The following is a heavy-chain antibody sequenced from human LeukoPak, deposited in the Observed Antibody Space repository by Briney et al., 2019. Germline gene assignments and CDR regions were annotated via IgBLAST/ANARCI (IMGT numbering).Heavy chain of an antibody. V-gene: IGHV4-59*08. CDR2: ISDIGSI. J-gene: IGHJ4*02. Sequence: SETLSLTCTVSGGSISSYYWSWIRQPPGKGLEWIAYISDIGSINYNPSLKSRVTLSLDTSKNQFSLKLSSVTAADTAVYYCAGHHPRNTVDFWGQGTLVTVSS. D-gene: IGHD2/OR15-2a*01. CDR1: GGSISSYY. CDR3: AGHHPRNTVDF.